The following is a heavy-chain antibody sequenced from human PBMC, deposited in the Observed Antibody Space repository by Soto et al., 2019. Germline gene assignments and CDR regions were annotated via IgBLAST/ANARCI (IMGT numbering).Heavy chain of an antibody. CDR3: AKADYDYIWGSDY. V-gene: IGHV3-30*18. D-gene: IGHD3-16*01. CDR1: GFTFSSYG. CDR2: ISYDGSNK. J-gene: IGHJ4*02. Sequence: QVQLVESGGGVVQPGRSLRLSCAASGFTFSSYGMHWVRQAPGKGLEWVAVISYDGSNKYDADSVKGRFTISRDNSKNTLYLQMNSLRAEDTAVYYCAKADYDYIWGSDYWGQGTLVTVSS.